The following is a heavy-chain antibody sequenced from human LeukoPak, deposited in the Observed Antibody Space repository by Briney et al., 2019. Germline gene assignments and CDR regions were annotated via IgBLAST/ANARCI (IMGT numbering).Heavy chain of an antibody. CDR1: GYTFSLYG. V-gene: IGHV3-30*03. CDR2: VSYDGTNK. J-gene: IGHJ3*01. D-gene: IGHD4/OR15-4a*01. CDR3: AREIGTSRAGLAWFEL. Sequence: GGSLRLSCVVSGYTFSLYGMHWVRQAPGKGLEWVAVVSYDGTNKFYADSVKGRFTISRDSSKNTLYLQMNSLGVEDTAVYHCAREIGTSRAGLAWFELWGQGTMVTVSS.